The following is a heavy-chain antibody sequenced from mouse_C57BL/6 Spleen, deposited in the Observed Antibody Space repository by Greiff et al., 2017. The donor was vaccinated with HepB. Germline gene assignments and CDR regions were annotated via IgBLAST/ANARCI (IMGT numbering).Heavy chain of an antibody. J-gene: IGHJ4*01. CDR3: ARDYYGSSFYAMDC. CDR2: IYPSDSET. D-gene: IGHD1-1*01. CDR1: GYTFTSYW. V-gene: IGHV1-61*01. Sequence: QVQLQQPGAELVRPGSSVKLSCKASGYTFTSYWMDWVKQRPGQGLEWIGNIYPSDSETHYNQKFKDKATLTVDKSSSTAYMQLSSLTSEDSAVYYCARDYYGSSFYAMDCWGQGTSVTVSS.